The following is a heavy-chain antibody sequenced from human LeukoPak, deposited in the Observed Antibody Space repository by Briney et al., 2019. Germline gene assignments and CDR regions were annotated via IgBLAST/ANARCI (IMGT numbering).Heavy chain of an antibody. CDR2: ISSSSSYI. Sequence: GGSLRLSCAASGFTFSSYSMNRVRQAPGKGLEWVSSISSSSSYIYYADSVKGRFTISRDNAKNSLYLQMNSLRAEDTAVYYCARDFNGSGWYRFGMDVWGQGTTVTVSS. D-gene: IGHD6-19*01. CDR1: GFTFSSYS. CDR3: ARDFNGSGWYRFGMDV. V-gene: IGHV3-21*01. J-gene: IGHJ6*02.